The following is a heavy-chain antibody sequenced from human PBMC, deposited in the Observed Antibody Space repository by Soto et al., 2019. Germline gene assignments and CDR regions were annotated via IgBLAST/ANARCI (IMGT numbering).Heavy chain of an antibody. CDR1: GGSFSCHY. D-gene: IGHD3-16*02. CDR2: INHSGST. CDR3: ARGKLSDYVWGSYRYHFDY. V-gene: IGHV4-34*01. Sequence: SETLSLTCAAYGGSFSCHYWSWIRQPPGKGLEWIGEINHSGSTNYNPSLKSRVTISVDTSKNQFSLKLSSVTAADTAVYYCARGKLSDYVWGSYRYHFDYWGQGTVVTVPQ. J-gene: IGHJ4*02.